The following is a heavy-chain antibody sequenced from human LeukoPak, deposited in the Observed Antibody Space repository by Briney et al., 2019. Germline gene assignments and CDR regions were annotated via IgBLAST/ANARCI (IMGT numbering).Heavy chain of an antibody. D-gene: IGHD6-13*01. V-gene: IGHV4-59*01. Sequence: SETLSLTCTVSGGSISSYYWSWIRQPPGKGLEWNGYIYYSGSTNYNPSLKSRVTISVDTSKNQFSLKLSSVTAADTAVYYCARSRKQLVRNWFDPWGQGTLVTVSS. CDR2: IYYSGST. CDR3: ARSRKQLVRNWFDP. J-gene: IGHJ5*02. CDR1: GGSISSYY.